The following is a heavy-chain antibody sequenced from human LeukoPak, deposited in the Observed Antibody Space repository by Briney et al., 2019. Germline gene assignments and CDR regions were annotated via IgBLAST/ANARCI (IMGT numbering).Heavy chain of an antibody. CDR3: ARGVYIAAAQYGY. V-gene: IGHV4-59*01. J-gene: IGHJ4*02. D-gene: IGHD6-13*01. CDR2: IYYSGTT. CDR1: GGSISSYY. Sequence: SETLSLTCTVSGGSISSYYWSWIRQPPGKGLEWIGYIYYSGTTNYNPSLKSRVTISVDTSKNQFSLKLSSVTATDTAVYYCARGVYIAAAQYGYWGQGTLVTVSS.